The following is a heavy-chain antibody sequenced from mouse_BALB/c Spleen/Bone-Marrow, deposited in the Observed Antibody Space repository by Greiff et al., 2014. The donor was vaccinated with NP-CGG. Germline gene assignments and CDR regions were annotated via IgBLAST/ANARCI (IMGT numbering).Heavy chain of an antibody. Sequence: VQLQQSGAELVKPGASVKLSCTASGFNIKDTYMHWVKQRPEQGLEWIGRIDPANGNTKYDPKFQGKATITADTSSNTAYLQLSSMTSEDTAVYYCARDSPYAMDYWGQGTSVTVSS. V-gene: IGHV14-3*02. CDR3: ARDSPYAMDY. J-gene: IGHJ4*01. CDR2: IDPANGNT. CDR1: GFNIKDTY.